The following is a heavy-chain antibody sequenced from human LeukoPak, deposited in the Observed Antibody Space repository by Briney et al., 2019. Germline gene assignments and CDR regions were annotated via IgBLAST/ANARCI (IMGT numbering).Heavy chain of an antibody. CDR1: GFTFSSYA. V-gene: IGHV3-23*01. CDR3: AKPAATTVTTAGPFFDY. CDR2: ISGSGGST. D-gene: IGHD4-17*01. Sequence: GGSLRLSCAAFGFTFSSYAMSWVRQAPGKGLEWVSAISGSGGSTYYADSVKGRFTISRDNSKNTLYLQMNSLRAEDTAVYYCAKPAATTVTTAGPFFDYWGQGTLVTVSS. J-gene: IGHJ4*02.